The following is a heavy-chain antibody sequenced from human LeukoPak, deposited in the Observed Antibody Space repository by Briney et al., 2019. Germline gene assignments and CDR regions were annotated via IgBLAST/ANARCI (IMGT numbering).Heavy chain of an antibody. CDR2: INAGNGNT. Sequence: GASVKVSCKASGYTFTSYAMHWVRQAPGQRLEWMGWINAGNGNTKYSQKFQGRVTITRDTSASTAYMELSSLRSEDTAVYYCARVLGYCSSTSCYAGYYYYGMDVWGQGTTVTVSS. CDR1: GYTFTSYA. V-gene: IGHV1-3*01. J-gene: IGHJ6*02. CDR3: ARVLGYCSSTSCYAGYYYYGMDV. D-gene: IGHD2-2*01.